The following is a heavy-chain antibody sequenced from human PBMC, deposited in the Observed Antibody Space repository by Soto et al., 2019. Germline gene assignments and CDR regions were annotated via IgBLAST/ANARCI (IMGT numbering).Heavy chain of an antibody. CDR3: ALNRDSSSWSYPNWFDP. CDR2: IYPGDSDT. J-gene: IGHJ5*02. Sequence: GESLKISCKGSGYSFTSYWIGWVRQMPGKGLEWMGIIYPGDSDTRYSPSFQGQVTISADKSISTAYLQWSSLKASDTAMYYWALNRDSSSWSYPNWFDPWGQGTLVTVSS. CDR1: GYSFTSYW. V-gene: IGHV5-51*01. D-gene: IGHD6-13*01.